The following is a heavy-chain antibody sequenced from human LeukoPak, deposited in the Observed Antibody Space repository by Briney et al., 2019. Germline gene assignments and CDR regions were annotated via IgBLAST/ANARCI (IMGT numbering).Heavy chain of an antibody. CDR3: AKQLGYCSDGSCYFPH. D-gene: IGHD2-15*01. Sequence: GGSLRLSCAASGFTFSSSAMSWVRQAPGKGLEWVSAISNNGGYTYYADSVQGRFTISRDNSKSTLCLQMNSLRAEDTAVYYCAKQLGYCSDGSCYFPHWGQGTLVTVSS. J-gene: IGHJ1*01. CDR2: ISNNGGYT. V-gene: IGHV3-23*01. CDR1: GFTFSSSA.